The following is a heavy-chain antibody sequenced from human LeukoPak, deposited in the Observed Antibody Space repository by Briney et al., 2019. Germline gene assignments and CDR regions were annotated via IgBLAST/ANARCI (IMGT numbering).Heavy chain of an antibody. J-gene: IGHJ6*03. CDR3: ARVKETTTTFHYFDYYMDV. V-gene: IGHV4-34*01. CDR1: GGSFSGYS. D-gene: IGHD5-24*01. CDR2: IDHSGST. Sequence: PSETLSLTCAVYGGSFSGYSWSWIRQPSGKGLEWIGEIDHSGSTNYNPSLKSRVTISVDTSKNQFSLKLISVTAADTAVYYCARVKETTTTFHYFDYYMDVWGKGTTVTVSS.